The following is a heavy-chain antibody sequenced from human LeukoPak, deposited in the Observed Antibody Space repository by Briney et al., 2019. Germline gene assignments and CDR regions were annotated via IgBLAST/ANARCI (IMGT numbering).Heavy chain of an antibody. CDR1: GFTFSSYA. J-gene: IGHJ4*02. D-gene: IGHD2-21*02. V-gene: IGHV3-23*01. Sequence: PGGSLRLSCAASGFTFSSYAMSWVRQARGKGLEWVPVISGNGGSTYYADSVKGRFTISRDNSKNTLYLQMNSLRGEDTAVYYCAKADSARGVTLKSTIDYWGQGTLVTVSS. CDR3: AKADSARGVTLKSTIDY. CDR2: ISGNGGST.